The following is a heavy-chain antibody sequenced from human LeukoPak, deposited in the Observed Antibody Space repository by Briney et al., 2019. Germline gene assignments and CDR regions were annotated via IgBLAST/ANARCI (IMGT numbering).Heavy chain of an antibody. CDR1: GFTFSSYG. CDR3: AKGGSGSRGDIMDV. V-gene: IGHV3-30*18. J-gene: IGHJ6*04. Sequence: GGSLRLSCAASGFTFSSYGMHWVRQAPGKGLEWVAVISYDGSNKYYADSVKGRFTISRDNSKNTLYLQMNSLRAEDTAVYYCAKGGSGSRGDIMDVWGKGPRSPSPQ. D-gene: IGHD3-10*01. CDR2: ISYDGSNK.